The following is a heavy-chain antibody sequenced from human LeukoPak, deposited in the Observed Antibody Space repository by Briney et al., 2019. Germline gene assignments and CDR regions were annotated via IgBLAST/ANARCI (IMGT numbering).Heavy chain of an antibody. CDR1: GFSFSNYG. CDR2: TKNDGTVK. J-gene: IGHJ4*02. D-gene: IGHD6-13*01. Sequence: GGSLRLSCAASGFSFSNYGMHWVRQPPGKGLEWLAFTKNDGTVKYYADSVQGRFTISRDNSKNTLYLQVNGLRAEDTAVYYCAKQHSSSWGFIDYRGQGTLVTVSS. V-gene: IGHV3-30*02. CDR3: AKQHSSSWGFIDY.